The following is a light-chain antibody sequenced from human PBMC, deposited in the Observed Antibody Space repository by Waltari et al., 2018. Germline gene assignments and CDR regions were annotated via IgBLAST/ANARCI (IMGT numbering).Light chain of an antibody. CDR1: QSVSTIS. Sequence: EIVLTQSLGTLSLSPGERATLSCRASQSVSTISLTWYQQKPGQAPRLLIYGTSSRATGIPDRFSGSGSGTDFTLTISRLQPEDFAIYYCQQYDGIVVTFGGGTKVEI. CDR3: QQYDGIVVT. J-gene: IGKJ4*01. CDR2: GTS. V-gene: IGKV3-20*01.